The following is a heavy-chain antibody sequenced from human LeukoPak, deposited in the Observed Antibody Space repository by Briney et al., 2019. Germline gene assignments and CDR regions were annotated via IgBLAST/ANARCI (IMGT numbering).Heavy chain of an antibody. V-gene: IGHV3-21*01. Sequence: GGSLRLSCAASGFTFSSYSMNWVRQAPGKGLEWVSSISSSSSYIYYADSVKGRFTISRDNAKNSLYLQMNSLRAEDTAVYYCARVSPLSNYDYWGQGTLVTVPS. J-gene: IGHJ4*02. CDR1: GFTFSSYS. CDR3: ARVSPLSNYDY. CDR2: ISSSSSYI. D-gene: IGHD4-11*01.